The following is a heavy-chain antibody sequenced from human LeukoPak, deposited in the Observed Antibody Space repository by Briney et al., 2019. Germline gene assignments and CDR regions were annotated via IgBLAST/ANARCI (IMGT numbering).Heavy chain of an antibody. CDR2: ITSSGDDT. Sequence: GGSLRLSCAVSGFSSSNYAMSWVRQAPGKGLEWVSSITSSGDDTFYAASVKGRFTIARDNTWDTVFLQMNSLKVDDTAVYYCAFDWGSDYWGQGTLVTVSS. V-gene: IGHV3-23*01. J-gene: IGHJ4*02. D-gene: IGHD3-16*01. CDR1: GFSSSNYA. CDR3: AFDWGSDY.